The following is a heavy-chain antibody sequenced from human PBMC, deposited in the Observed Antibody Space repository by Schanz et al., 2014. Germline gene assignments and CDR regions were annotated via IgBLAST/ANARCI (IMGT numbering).Heavy chain of an antibody. J-gene: IGHJ6*02. D-gene: IGHD3-9*01. V-gene: IGHV1-46*01. Sequence: QVQVEQSGPEVKKPGASVTVSCQASGYTFSFTSYNVHWVRQAPGQGLEWMGYINSSGGGTSYAQKFQDRLTMTRDASTSTVYMELRSLRSDDTAVYYCARVQDDILTGSEYYYGMDVWGQGTTVTVSS. CDR3: ARVQDDILTGSEYYYGMDV. CDR2: INSSGGGT. CDR1: GYTFSFTSYN.